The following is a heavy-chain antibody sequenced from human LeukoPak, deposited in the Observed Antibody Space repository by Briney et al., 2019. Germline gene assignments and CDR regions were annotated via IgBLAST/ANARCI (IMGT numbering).Heavy chain of an antibody. J-gene: IGHJ5*02. CDR1: GGSMNDYH. V-gene: IGHV4-59*01. Sequence: SETLSLTCTVSGGSMNDYHWSWIRQSPGKGLEWIGQIYYSGTTSFNPSLKSRVTMSVDTSNNQFALKLSSLAAADTAVYYCARMGYYDNTGDHSSCSRFDPWGQGTLVTVSS. D-gene: IGHD3-22*01. CDR3: ARMGYYDNTGDHSSCSRFDP. CDR2: IYYSGTT.